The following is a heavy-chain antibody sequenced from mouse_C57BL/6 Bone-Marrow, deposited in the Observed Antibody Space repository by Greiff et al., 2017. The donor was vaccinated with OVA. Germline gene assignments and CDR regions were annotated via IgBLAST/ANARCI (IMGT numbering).Heavy chain of an antibody. CDR1: GFNIKDDY. Sequence: VQLQQSGAELVRPGASVKLSCTASGFNIKDDYMHWVKQRPEQGLEWIGWIDPENGDTEYASKFQGKATITADTSSNTAYLQLSSLTSEDTAVYYCTNYYGNYLAWCAYWGQGTLVTVSA. CDR2: IDPENGDT. CDR3: TNYYGNYLAWCAY. D-gene: IGHD2-1*01. J-gene: IGHJ3*01. V-gene: IGHV14-4*01.